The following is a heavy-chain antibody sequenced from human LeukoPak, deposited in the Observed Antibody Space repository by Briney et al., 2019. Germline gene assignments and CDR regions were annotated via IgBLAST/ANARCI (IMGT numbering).Heavy chain of an antibody. V-gene: IGHV3-7*05. CDR1: GFTFSRYW. Sequence: GGSLRLSCAASGFTFSRYWMSWVRQAPGKGLERVANIKEDGSDKYYVDSVKGRFTISRDNAKNSLFLQMNSLRAEDTAVYYCARDTGYNTFDYWGQGTLVTVSS. J-gene: IGHJ4*02. D-gene: IGHD5-24*01. CDR2: IKEDGSDK. CDR3: ARDTGYNTFDY.